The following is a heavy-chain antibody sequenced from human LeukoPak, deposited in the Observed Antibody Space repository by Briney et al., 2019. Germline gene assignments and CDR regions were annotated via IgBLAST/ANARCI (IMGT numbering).Heavy chain of an antibody. CDR1: GFTFSSYW. D-gene: IGHD6-19*01. Sequence: TGGSLRLSXAASGFTFSSYWMHWVRQAPGEGLVWVSRIKTDGTTTYYADSVKGRFTVSRDNAKNTLYLQMNSLRAEDTAVYYCARGPYTSGVYRLDYWGQGTLVTVSS. CDR2: IKTDGTTT. V-gene: IGHV3-74*01. CDR3: ARGPYTSGVYRLDY. J-gene: IGHJ4*02.